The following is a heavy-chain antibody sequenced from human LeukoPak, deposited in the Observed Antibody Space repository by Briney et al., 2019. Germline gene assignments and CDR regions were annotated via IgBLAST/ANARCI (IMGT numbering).Heavy chain of an antibody. CDR2: INHSGST. V-gene: IGHV4-34*01. CDR1: GGSFSGYY. Sequence: TSENLSRTCAVYGGSFSGYYWSWIRQPPGKGLEWIGEINHSGSTNYNPSLKSRVTISVDTSKNQFSLKLSSVTAADTAVYYCARGYSYGLSFDYWGQGTLVTVSS. D-gene: IGHD5-18*01. CDR3: ARGYSYGLSFDY. J-gene: IGHJ4*02.